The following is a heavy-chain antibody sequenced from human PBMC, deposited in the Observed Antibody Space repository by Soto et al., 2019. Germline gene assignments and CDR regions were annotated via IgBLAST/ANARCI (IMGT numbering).Heavy chain of an antibody. V-gene: IGHV3-30-3*01. D-gene: IGHD6-6*01. CDR3: ASEQRYSSSYRFYYYYYGMDV. CDR2: ISYDGSNK. Sequence: GGSLRLSCAASGFTFSSYAVHWVRQAPGKGLEWVAVISYDGSNKYYADSVKGRFTISRDNSKNTLYLQMNSLRAEDTAVYYCASEQRYSSSYRFYYYYYGMDVWGQETTLTVSS. J-gene: IGHJ6*02. CDR1: GFTFSSYA.